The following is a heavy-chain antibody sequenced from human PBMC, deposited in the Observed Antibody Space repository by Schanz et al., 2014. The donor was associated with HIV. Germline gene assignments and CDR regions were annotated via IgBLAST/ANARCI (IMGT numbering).Heavy chain of an antibody. J-gene: IGHJ4*02. CDR1: GFRFRSYW. CDR3: VLPSAKIVGGLGEHYFDH. CDR2: IKEDGIEK. V-gene: IGHV3-7*01. Sequence: VQLVESGGGVVQPGGSLRLSCAASGFRFRSYWMSWVRQAPGKGLEWVANIKEDGIEKYYVDSVKGRFTISRDNAKNSLYLNMYSLRAEDTAVYYCVLPSAKIVGGLGEHYFDHWGQGTLVTVSS. D-gene: IGHD1-26*01.